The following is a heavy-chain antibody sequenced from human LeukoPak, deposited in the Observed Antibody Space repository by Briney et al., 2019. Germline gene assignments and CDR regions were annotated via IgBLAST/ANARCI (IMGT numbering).Heavy chain of an antibody. D-gene: IGHD1-26*01. V-gene: IGHV4-38-2*02. CDR3: ARDQGATFNPDAFDI. CDR1: GYSISSGYY. J-gene: IGHJ3*02. Sequence: SETLSLTCTVSGYSISSGYYWGWIRQPPGKGLEWIGSIYYSGSTYYNPSLKSRVTISVDTSKNQFSLKLSSVTAADTAVYYCARDQGATFNPDAFDIWGQGTMVTVSS. CDR2: IYYSGST.